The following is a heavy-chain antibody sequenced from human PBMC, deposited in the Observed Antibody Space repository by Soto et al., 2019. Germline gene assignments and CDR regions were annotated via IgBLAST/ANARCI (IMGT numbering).Heavy chain of an antibody. CDR2: IDPSDSYT. D-gene: IGHD6-19*01. V-gene: IGHV5-10-1*01. Sequence: PGESLKMSCDCSGYSFTIYCISLVRQMHGKGLEWMGRIDPSDSYTNYSASFQGHVTISADKAISTAYLQWSSLKASDTAMYYCARPGYSSGPSDYWGQGTLVTVSS. CDR1: GYSFTIYC. CDR3: ARPGYSSGPSDY. J-gene: IGHJ4*02.